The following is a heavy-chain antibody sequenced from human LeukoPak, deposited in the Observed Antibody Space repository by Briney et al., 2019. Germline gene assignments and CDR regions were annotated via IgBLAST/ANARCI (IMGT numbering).Heavy chain of an antibody. CDR1: GYTFTGYY. CDR3: ARTYYYGSGSYYRLDY. J-gene: IGHJ4*02. D-gene: IGHD3-10*01. Sequence: GASVKVSCKASGYTFTGYYMHWVRQAPGQGLEWMGWINPNSGGTNYAQKFQGRVTMTRDTSISTAYMELSRLRSDDTAVYYCARTYYYGSGSYYRLDYWGQGTLVTVSS. CDR2: INPNSGGT. V-gene: IGHV1-2*02.